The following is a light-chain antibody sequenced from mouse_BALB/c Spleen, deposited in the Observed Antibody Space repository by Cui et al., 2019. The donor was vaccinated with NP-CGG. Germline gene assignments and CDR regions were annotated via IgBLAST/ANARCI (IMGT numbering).Light chain of an antibody. J-gene: IGKJ5*01. CDR3: QQYHSYPLT. Sequence: QIALTQSPAILSASPGEKVTMTCSASSSVSYMYRYQQKPGSSPKPWIYGTSNLASGVPTRFSGSGSGTSYSLTISSMEAEDAASYYCQQYHSYPLTFGAGTKLELK. CDR1: SSVSY. V-gene: IGKV4-61*01. CDR2: GTS.